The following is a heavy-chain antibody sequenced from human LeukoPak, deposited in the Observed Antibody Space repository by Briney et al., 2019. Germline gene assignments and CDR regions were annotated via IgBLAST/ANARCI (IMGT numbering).Heavy chain of an antibody. CDR3: AKGSYYDSSGSFYFDY. J-gene: IGHJ4*02. CDR2: ISGSGGSL. CDR1: EFTFSTNA. D-gene: IGHD3-22*01. V-gene: IGHV3-23*01. Sequence: GGSLRLSCAASEFTFSTNAMNWVRQAPGKGLEWVSTISGSGGSLYYADSVKGRFTISRDNSKNTLYVQVNSLGTEDTAAYYCAKGSYYDSSGSFYFDYWGQGTPVTVSS.